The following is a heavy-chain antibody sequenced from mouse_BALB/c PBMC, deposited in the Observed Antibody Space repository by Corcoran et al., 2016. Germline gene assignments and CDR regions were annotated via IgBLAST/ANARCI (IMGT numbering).Heavy chain of an antibody. CDR2: IDPANGNT. CDR3: ANWDWYFYV. D-gene: IGHD4-1*01. Sequence: EVQLQQSGAELVKPGASVKLSCTASGFNIKDTYMHWVKQRPEQGLEWIGRIDPANGNTKYDPKFQGKATITADTSSNTAYLQLSSLTSEDTAVYYCANWDWYFYVWDAGTTVIVSS. CDR1: GFNIKDTY. J-gene: IGHJ1*01. V-gene: IGHV14-3*02.